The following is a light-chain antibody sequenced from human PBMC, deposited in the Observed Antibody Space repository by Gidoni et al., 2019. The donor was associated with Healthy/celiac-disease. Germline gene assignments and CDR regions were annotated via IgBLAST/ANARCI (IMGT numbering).Light chain of an antibody. CDR3: QQYGSSPQT. J-gene: IGKJ1*01. V-gene: IGKV3-20*01. CDR2: GAS. CDR1: QSGSSSY. Sequence: EIVLTQSPGTLSLSPGERATLSCRASQSGSSSYLAWYQQKPGQAPRLLLDGASSRATGIPDRFSGSGSGTDFTLTISSLEPEDFAVYYCQQYGSSPQTFGQGTKVEIK.